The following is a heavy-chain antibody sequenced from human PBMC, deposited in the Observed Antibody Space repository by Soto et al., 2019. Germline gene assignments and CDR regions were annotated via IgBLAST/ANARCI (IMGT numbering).Heavy chain of an antibody. V-gene: IGHV4-31*03. CDR3: AREWVGDYYDSSGYYWFDP. D-gene: IGHD3-22*01. CDR1: GGSISSGGYY. Sequence: SETLSLTCTVSGGSISSGGYYWSWIRQHPGKGLEWIGYIYYSGSTYYNPSLKSRVTISVDTSKNQFSLKLSSVTAADTAVYYCAREWVGDYYDSSGYYWFDPWGQGTLVTVSS. CDR2: IYYSGST. J-gene: IGHJ5*02.